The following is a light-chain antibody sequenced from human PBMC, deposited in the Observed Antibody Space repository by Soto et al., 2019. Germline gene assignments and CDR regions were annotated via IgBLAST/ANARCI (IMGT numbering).Light chain of an antibody. J-gene: IGKJ4*01. CDR2: GAS. Sequence: EILVTQSPATLSVSPGERATLSCRASQNVNNNLAWYQQFPGQAPRLLICGASTRATTLPARFSGGGSGTDFALTISSLLSGDVAVSYCQQYQAWPIAFGGGTKVEIK. CDR3: QQYQAWPIA. V-gene: IGKV3-15*01. CDR1: QNVNNN.